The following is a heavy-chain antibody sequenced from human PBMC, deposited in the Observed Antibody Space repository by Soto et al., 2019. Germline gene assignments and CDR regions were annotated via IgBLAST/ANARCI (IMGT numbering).Heavy chain of an antibody. Sequence: ASVKVSCKASGGTFTSYYMHWVRQAPGQGLEWMGIINPSGGSTSYAQKFQGRVTMTRDTSTSTVYMELSSLRSEDTAVYYCARGGLGAVRGCAFDIWGQGTMVTVSS. D-gene: IGHD1-26*01. CDR1: GGTFTSYY. CDR2: INPSGGST. J-gene: IGHJ3*02. CDR3: ARGGLGAVRGCAFDI. V-gene: IGHV1-46*01.